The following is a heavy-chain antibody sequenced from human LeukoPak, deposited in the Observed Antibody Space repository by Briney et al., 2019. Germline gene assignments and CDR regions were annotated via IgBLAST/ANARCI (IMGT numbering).Heavy chain of an antibody. D-gene: IGHD7-27*01. CDR3: ARGQLGISDAFDI. J-gene: IGHJ3*02. CDR2: ISSSGNSI. Sequence: GGSLRLSCAASGFTFSDYYMSWIRQAPGKGLERVSYISSSGNSIYFADSVKGRFTISRDNAKNSLYLQMNSLRAEDTAVYYCARGQLGISDAFDIWGQGTMVTVSS. CDR1: GFTFSDYY. V-gene: IGHV3-11*01.